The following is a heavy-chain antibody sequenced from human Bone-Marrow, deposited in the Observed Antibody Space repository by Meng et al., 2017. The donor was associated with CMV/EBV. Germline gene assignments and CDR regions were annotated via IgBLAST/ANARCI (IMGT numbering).Heavy chain of an antibody. CDR2: IKSKTDGGTT. D-gene: IGHD2-2*01. CDR3: TTDRMYQLPRIQH. V-gene: IGHV3-15*01. CDR1: GFTFSNAW. J-gene: IGHJ1*01. Sequence: GGSLRLSCAASGFTFSNAWMSWVRQAPGKGLEWVGRIKSKTDGGTTDYAAPVKGRFTISRDDSKSTLYLQMNSLKTEDTAVYYCTTDRMYQLPRIQHWGQGTLVTVSS.